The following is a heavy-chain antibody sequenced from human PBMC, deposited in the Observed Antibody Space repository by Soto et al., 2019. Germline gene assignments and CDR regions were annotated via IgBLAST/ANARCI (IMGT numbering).Heavy chain of an antibody. Sequence: GVSLRLSCSASKFTFSNYAMSWVRQIPGKGLEWVSAISSSGDSTYYADSVKGRFTISRDNSKNTLYLQMDSLRADDTAVYYCAKDVKKLVRVYSYYYDLDVWGKGTTVTASS. CDR2: ISSSGDST. V-gene: IGHV3-23*01. CDR3: AKDVKKLVRVYSYYYDLDV. D-gene: IGHD6-6*01. CDR1: KFTFSNYA. J-gene: IGHJ6*04.